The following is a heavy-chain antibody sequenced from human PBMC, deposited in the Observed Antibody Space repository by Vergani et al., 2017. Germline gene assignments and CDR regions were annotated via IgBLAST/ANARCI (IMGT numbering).Heavy chain of an antibody. CDR1: GFTFDDYA. D-gene: IGHD2-2*01. CDR3: AKDLGYCSSTSSSRGVFDY. J-gene: IGHJ4*02. Sequence: EVQLVESGGGVVQPGGSLRLSCAASGFTFDDYAMHWVRQAPGKGLEWVSLISGDGGTTYYADSVKGRFTISRDNSKNSRSLQMNSLRTEDTALYYCAKDLGYCSSTSSSRGVFDYWGQGTLVTVSS. V-gene: IGHV3-43*02. CDR2: ISGDGGTT.